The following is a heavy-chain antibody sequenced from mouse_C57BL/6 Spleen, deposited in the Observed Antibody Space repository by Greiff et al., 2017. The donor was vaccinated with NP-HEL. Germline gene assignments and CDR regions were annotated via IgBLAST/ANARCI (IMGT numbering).Heavy chain of an antibody. CDR1: GYTFTSYW. J-gene: IGHJ4*01. V-gene: IGHV1-69*01. CDR3: ARVGLRRSYAMDY. Sequence: QVQLQQPGAELVMPGASVKLSCKASGYTFTSYWMHWVKQRPGQGLEWIGEIDPSDSYTNYNQKFKGKSTLTVDKSSSTAYMQLSSLTSEDSAVYYCARVGLRRSYAMDYWGQGTSVTVSS. D-gene: IGHD2-4*01. CDR2: IDPSDSYT.